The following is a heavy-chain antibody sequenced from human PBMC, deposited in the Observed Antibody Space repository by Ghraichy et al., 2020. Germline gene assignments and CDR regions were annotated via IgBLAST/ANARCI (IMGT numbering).Heavy chain of an antibody. CDR3: AKSGKRWLVNWYFDL. Sequence: GSLRLSCAASGFTFSSYAMSWVRQAPGKGLEWVSAISGSGGSTYYADSVKGRFTISRDNSKNTLYLQMNSLRAEDTAVYYCAKSGKRWLVNWYFDLWGRGTLVTVSS. J-gene: IGHJ2*01. CDR2: ISGSGGST. CDR1: GFTFSSYA. V-gene: IGHV3-23*01. D-gene: IGHD6-19*01.